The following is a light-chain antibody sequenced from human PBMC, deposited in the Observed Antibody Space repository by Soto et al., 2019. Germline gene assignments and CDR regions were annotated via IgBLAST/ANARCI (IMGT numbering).Light chain of an antibody. J-gene: IGLJ2*01. CDR3: ATWDDSLNGVI. CDR2: SND. V-gene: IGLV1-44*01. CDR1: SSHIGSNT. Sequence: QSAVTQPPSASGTPGQRVTISCSGSSSHIGSNTVNWYQQLPTTAPKLLIYSNDQRPSGVPDRFSGSQSGTSASLAISGLQSEDEADYYCATWDDSLNGVIFGGGTKLTVL.